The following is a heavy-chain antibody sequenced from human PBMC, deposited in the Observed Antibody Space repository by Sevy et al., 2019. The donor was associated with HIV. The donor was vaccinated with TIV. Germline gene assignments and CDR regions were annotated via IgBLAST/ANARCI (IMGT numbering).Heavy chain of an antibody. J-gene: IGHJ4*02. Sequence: GGSLRLSCAASGFTFSPYWMTWVRQAPGKGLEWVANIRPDGSDKYYVDSVKGRFTISRDNAKNSLYRQMNSLGADDTDMYYCAGGVGLDCWGQGALVTVSS. CDR1: GFTFSPYW. D-gene: IGHD1-26*01. CDR3: AGGVGLDC. V-gene: IGHV3-7*01. CDR2: IRPDGSDK.